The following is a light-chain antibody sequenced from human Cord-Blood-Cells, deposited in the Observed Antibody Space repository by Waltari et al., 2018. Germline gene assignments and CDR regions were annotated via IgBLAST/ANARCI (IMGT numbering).Light chain of an antibody. V-gene: IGLV3-1*01. Sequence: SYELTQPPSVSVSPGQQASITCPGAKLGDKYACWYQQKPGQSPVLVIYQDSKRPSGIPERFSGSNSRNTATLTISGTQAMDEADYYCQAWDSSTAVFGTGTKVTVL. CDR3: QAWDSSTAV. CDR2: QDS. J-gene: IGLJ1*01. CDR1: KLGDKY.